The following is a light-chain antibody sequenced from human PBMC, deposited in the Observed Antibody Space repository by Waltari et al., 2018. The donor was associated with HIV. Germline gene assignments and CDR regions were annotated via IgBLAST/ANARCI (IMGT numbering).Light chain of an antibody. CDR3: QQSNSSPFT. V-gene: IGKV1-39*01. Sequence: DIQMTPSPSSLSASVGERVTITCRASQSISSYLNWYQQKPGKAPKLLIYAASSLQSGVPSRFSGSGFGTDFTLTISSLQPEDFATYYCQQSNSSPFTFGPGTKVDIK. J-gene: IGKJ3*01. CDR2: AAS. CDR1: QSISSY.